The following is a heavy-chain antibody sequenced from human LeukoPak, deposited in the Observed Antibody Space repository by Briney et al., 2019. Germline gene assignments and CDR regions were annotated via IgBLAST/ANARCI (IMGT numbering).Heavy chain of an antibody. Sequence: GEFLRLSCAASVCTFSTYSMHWVRKAPHKGREWVGVISNDGSNKYYEDSVKGRFTISRDNSKNTLYLEVNSLRAEDTAVYSCARAIRYDSSGYPTWYFQHWGQGTLVTVSS. J-gene: IGHJ1*01. V-gene: IGHV3-30-3*01. CDR2: ISNDGSNK. CDR1: VCTFSTYS. D-gene: IGHD3-22*01. CDR3: ARAIRYDSSGYPTWYFQH.